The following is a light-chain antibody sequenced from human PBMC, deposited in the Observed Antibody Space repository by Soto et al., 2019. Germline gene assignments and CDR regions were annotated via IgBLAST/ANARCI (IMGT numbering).Light chain of an antibody. J-gene: IGLJ2*01. Sequence: QSALTQPASVSGSPGQSITISCTGTSSDVGSYNLASWYQQHPGKAPKLMIYEGSKRPSGVSNRFSGSKSGNTASLTISGLQAEDEADYYCCSYAGSSTSVVFGGGTQLTVL. CDR2: EGS. CDR1: SSDVGSYNL. CDR3: CSYAGSSTSVV. V-gene: IGLV2-23*01.